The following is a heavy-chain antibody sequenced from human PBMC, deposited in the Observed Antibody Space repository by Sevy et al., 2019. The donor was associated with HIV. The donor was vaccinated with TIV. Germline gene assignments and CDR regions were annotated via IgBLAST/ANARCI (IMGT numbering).Heavy chain of an antibody. CDR1: GFTFSRYW. CDR2: IKQDGSEK. CDR3: ARVKDDSSGYRFDY. V-gene: IGHV3-7*01. Sequence: GGSLRLSCAASGFTFSRYWMSWVRQAPGKGLEWVANIKQDGSEKYYVNSVKGRFTISRDNAKNSLYLQMNSLRADDTAVYYGARVKDDSSGYRFDYWGQGTLVTVSS. D-gene: IGHD3-22*01. J-gene: IGHJ4*02.